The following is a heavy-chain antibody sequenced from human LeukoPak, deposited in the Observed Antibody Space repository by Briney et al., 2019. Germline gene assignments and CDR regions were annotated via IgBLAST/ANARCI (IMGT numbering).Heavy chain of an antibody. Sequence: SETLSLTCTVSGGTISRYYWSWIRQPPGKGLEWIGYIYYSGSTNYNPSLKSRVTISVDTSKNQFSLKLSSVTAADTAVYYCARGPTRIYFDYWGQGTLVTVSS. CDR2: IYYSGST. J-gene: IGHJ4*02. V-gene: IGHV4-59*01. CDR1: GGTISRYY. CDR3: ARGPTRIYFDY.